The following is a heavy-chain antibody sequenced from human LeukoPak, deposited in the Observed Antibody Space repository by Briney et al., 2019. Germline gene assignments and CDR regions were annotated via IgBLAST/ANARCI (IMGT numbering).Heavy chain of an antibody. CDR1: GFTFNYYA. CDR2: IKQDGSEK. CDR3: ARGDPDFWSGSGR. J-gene: IGHJ4*02. V-gene: IGHV3-7*01. Sequence: GGSLRLSCAASGFTFNYYAMSWVRQAPGKGLEWVANIKQDGSEKYYVDSVKGRFTISRDNAKNSLYLQMNSLRAEDTAVYYCARGDPDFWSGSGRWGQGTLVTVSS. D-gene: IGHD3-3*01.